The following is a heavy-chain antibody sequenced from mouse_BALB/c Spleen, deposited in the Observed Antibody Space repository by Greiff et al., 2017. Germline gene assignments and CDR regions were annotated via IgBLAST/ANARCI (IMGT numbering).Heavy chain of an antibody. J-gene: IGHJ3*01. CDR1: GYTFTSYV. CDR2: INPYNDGT. CDR3: ARPLYDYDEALWFAY. D-gene: IGHD2-4*01. V-gene: IGHV1-14*01. Sequence: EVQLQQSGPELVKPGASVKMSCKASGYTFTSYVMHWVKQKPGQGLEWIGYINPYNDGTKYNEKFKGKATLTSDKSSSTAYMELSSLTSEDSAVYYCARPLYDYDEALWFAYWGQGTLVTVSA.